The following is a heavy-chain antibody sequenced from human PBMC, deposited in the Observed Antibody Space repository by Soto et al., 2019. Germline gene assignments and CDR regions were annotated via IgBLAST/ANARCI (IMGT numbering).Heavy chain of an antibody. D-gene: IGHD1-26*01. CDR3: ARVTEWELLF. V-gene: IGHV1-2*02. CDR2: IGANGGTT. Sequence: ASVKVSCKASGYTFIGYYIHWVRQAPGQGLEWMGWIGANGGTTNYAQKFHGRVTMTRDTSIDTVYMEVSRLRSEDTAIYYCARVTEWELLFWGQGTLVTVSS. CDR1: GYTFIGYY. J-gene: IGHJ4*02.